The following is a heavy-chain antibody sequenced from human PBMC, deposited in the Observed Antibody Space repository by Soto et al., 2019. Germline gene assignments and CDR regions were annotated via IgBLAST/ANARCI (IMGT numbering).Heavy chain of an antibody. CDR3: ARTSLYGSGSYYNIFHYGMDV. CDR1: GGTFSSYA. J-gene: IGHJ6*02. D-gene: IGHD3-10*01. V-gene: IGHV1-69*13. CDR2: IIPIFGTA. Sequence: ASVKVSGKASGGTFSSYAISWVRQAPGQGLEWMGGIIPIFGTANYAQKFQGRVTITADESTSTAYMELSSLRSEDTAVYYCARTSLYGSGSYYNIFHYGMDVWGQGTTVTVSS.